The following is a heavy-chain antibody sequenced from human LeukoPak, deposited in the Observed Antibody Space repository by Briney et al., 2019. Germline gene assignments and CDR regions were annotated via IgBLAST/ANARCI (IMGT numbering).Heavy chain of an antibody. J-gene: IGHJ3*02. V-gene: IGHV6-1*01. D-gene: IGHD1-1*01. CDR3: ARDPLTNDAFDI. CDR1: GDSVSSNNAA. Sequence: SQTLSLTCANSGDSVSSNNAAWNWIRQSPSRGLEWLGRTYYRSKWYNDYAVSMESRITFNPDTSKNHFSLQLNSETPEDTAVYYCARDPLTNDAFDIWGQGTMVTVSS. CDR2: TYYRSKWYN.